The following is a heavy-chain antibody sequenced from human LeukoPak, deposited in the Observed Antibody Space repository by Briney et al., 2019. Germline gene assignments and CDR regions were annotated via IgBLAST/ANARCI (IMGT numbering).Heavy chain of an antibody. D-gene: IGHD7-27*01. CDR1: GFTFASYA. Sequence: PGGSLRFSCAASGFTFASYAMTWVRQAPGKGLEWVSSISASAGTTYYVDSVKGRFTISRDTAKSTLYLQMNSLRADDSAVYYCAKDRPLNWGYYFDSWGQGTLVTVSS. V-gene: IGHV3-23*01. J-gene: IGHJ4*02. CDR2: ISASAGTT. CDR3: AKDRPLNWGYYFDS.